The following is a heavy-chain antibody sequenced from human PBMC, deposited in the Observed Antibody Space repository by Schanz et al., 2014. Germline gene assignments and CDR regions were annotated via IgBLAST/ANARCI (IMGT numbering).Heavy chain of an antibody. J-gene: IGHJ4*02. V-gene: IGHV3-23*01. Sequence: DVQLLESGGGLVQPGGSLRLSCAASGFTFNSYAMTWVRQAPGKGLEWVSSISHSGGSTYYADSVKGRFTISRDNSKNTLYLQMNSLRAEDTAVYYCAKDPSHGDYDYYFDYWGQGTLXTVSS. D-gene: IGHD3-22*01. CDR1: GFTFNSYA. CDR3: AKDPSHGDYDYYFDY. CDR2: ISHSGGST.